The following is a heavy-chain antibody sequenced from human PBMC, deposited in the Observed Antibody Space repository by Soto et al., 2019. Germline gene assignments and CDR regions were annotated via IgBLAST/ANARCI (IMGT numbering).Heavy chain of an antibody. Sequence: QVQLVESGGGVVQPGRSLRLSCAASGFTFSSYGMHWVRQAPGKGLEWVAVISYDGSNKYYADSVKGRFTISRDNSKNTLYLQMNSQRAEDTAVYYCATLLNSGYQNWGQGTLVTVSS. CDR1: GFTFSSYG. D-gene: IGHD5-12*01. CDR3: ATLLNSGYQN. J-gene: IGHJ4*02. V-gene: IGHV3-30*03. CDR2: ISYDGSNK.